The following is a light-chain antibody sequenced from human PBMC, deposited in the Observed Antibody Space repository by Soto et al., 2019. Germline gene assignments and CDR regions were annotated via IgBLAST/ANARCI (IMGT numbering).Light chain of an antibody. CDR1: QSISSY. CDR3: RKSYSTLWT. Sequence: DIQMTQSPSSLSASVEDRVTITCRASQSISSYLNWYQQKPGKAPKLLIYAASILKSGVPSRFSGSGSGTDFTLTISSLQTEDFATSYCRKSYSTLWTFGQGTKVQIK. J-gene: IGKJ1*01. V-gene: IGKV1-39*01. CDR2: AAS.